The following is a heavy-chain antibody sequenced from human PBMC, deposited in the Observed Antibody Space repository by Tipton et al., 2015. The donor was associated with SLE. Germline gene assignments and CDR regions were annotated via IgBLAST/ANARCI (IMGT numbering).Heavy chain of an antibody. J-gene: IGHJ6*03. Sequence: GLVKPSETLSLTCAVSGFYVSDGFYWGWIRQPPGKGLEWIASIYHSGLTYSNPSLKSRIAFSVDTSNNQFSLRLSSVTAADTAVYYCARQSVHGASYFYYMDVWGKGTTVTVSS. CDR3: ARQSVHGASYFYYMDV. CDR1: GFYVSDGFY. V-gene: IGHV4-38-2*01. D-gene: IGHD4/OR15-4a*01. CDR2: IYHSGLT.